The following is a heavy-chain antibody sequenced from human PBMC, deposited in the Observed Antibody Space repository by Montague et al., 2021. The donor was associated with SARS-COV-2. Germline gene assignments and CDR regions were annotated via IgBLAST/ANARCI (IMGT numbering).Heavy chain of an antibody. CDR1: GFTFSNYI. V-gene: IGHV3-53*01. D-gene: IGHD3-10*01. Sequence: SLRLSCAASGFTFSNYIMTWVRQAPGKGLEWVSLIYSSGRTSYADSVKGRFTMSRDNSKNTLYLQMNSLRAEDTAVYYCARDFGESRDHWGQGTLVTVSS. CDR2: IYSSGRT. J-gene: IGHJ4*02. CDR3: ARDFGESRDH.